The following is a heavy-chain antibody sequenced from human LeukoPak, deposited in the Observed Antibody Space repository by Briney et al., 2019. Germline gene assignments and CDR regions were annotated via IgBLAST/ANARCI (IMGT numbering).Heavy chain of an antibody. CDR3: ARGPYVWGSYRPNDAFDI. J-gene: IGHJ3*02. CDR2: ISANGGTI. V-gene: IGHV3-23*01. Sequence: GGSLRLSCAASGFSFSSYAMAWVRQAPGKGLEWVSTISANGGTIYYADSVKGRFTISRDNAKNSPYLQMNSLRAEDTAVYYCARGPYVWGSYRPNDAFDIWGQGTMVTVSS. D-gene: IGHD3-16*02. CDR1: GFSFSSYA.